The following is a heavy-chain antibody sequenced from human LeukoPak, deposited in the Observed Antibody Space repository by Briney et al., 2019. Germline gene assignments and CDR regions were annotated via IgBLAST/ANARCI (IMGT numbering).Heavy chain of an antibody. V-gene: IGHV1-2*02. CDR2: INPNSGGT. CDR1: GYTFTGYY. Sequence: GASVKVSCKASGYTFTGYYMHWVRQAPGQGLEWMGWINPNSGGTNYAQKLQGRVTMTTDTSTSTAYMELRSLRSDDTAVYYCARDGPIRGGWELLLGFWDYFDYWGQGTLVTVSS. J-gene: IGHJ4*02. D-gene: IGHD1-26*01. CDR3: ARDGPIRGGWELLLGFWDYFDY.